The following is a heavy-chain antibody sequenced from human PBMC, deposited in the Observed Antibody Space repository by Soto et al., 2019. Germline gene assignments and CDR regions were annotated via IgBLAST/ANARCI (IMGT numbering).Heavy chain of an antibody. CDR3: ARGYCTNGVCPNWFDP. J-gene: IGHJ5*02. V-gene: IGHV4-31*03. D-gene: IGHD2-8*01. CDR1: GGSISSGGYY. CDR2: IYYSGST. Sequence: SETLSLTCTVSGGSISSGGYYWSWIRQHPGKGLEWIGYIYYSGSTYYNPSLESRVTISVDTSKNQFSLKLSSVTAADTAVYYCARGYCTNGVCPNWFDPWGQGTQVTVSS.